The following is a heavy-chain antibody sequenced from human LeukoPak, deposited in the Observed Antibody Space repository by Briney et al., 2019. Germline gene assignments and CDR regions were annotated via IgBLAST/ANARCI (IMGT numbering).Heavy chain of an antibody. J-gene: IGHJ4*02. CDR2: ISSSGST. Sequence: SETLSLTCTVSGDSISSGDYYWSWIRQPAGKGLEWIGRISSSGSTNYNPSLKSRVTISVDTSKNQFSLKLSSVTAADTAVYYCAKDWAYSGSYYSFDYWGQGTLVTVSS. V-gene: IGHV4-61*02. CDR1: GDSISSGDYY. D-gene: IGHD1-26*01. CDR3: AKDWAYSGSYYSFDY.